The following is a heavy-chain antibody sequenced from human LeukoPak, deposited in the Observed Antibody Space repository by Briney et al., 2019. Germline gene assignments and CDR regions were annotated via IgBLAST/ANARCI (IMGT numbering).Heavy chain of an antibody. V-gene: IGHV4-34*01. CDR3: ARVIKVRYMDV. J-gene: IGHJ6*03. Sequence: TPSETLSLTCAVYGGSFSGYYWSWIRQPPGKGLEWIGEINHSGSTNYNPSLKSRVTISVDTSKNQFSLKLSSVTAADTAVYYCARVIKVRYMDVWGKGTTVTVSS. CDR1: GGSFSGYY. CDR2: INHSGST.